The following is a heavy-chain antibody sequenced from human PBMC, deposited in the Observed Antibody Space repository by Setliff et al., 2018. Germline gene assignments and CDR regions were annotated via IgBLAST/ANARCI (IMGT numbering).Heavy chain of an antibody. J-gene: IGHJ4*02. CDR2: INPNIGDT. D-gene: IGHD5-12*01. CDR3: ARDQGYSGYGNFDF. CDR1: GGTFSSYG. V-gene: IGHV1-2*04. Sequence: GASVKVSCKASGGTFSSYGISWVRQAPGHAPEWMGWINPNIGDTNYAQNFQGWVTMTSDTSISTAYMELSRLTSDDTAVYFCARDQGYSGYGNFDFWGQGTLVTVSS.